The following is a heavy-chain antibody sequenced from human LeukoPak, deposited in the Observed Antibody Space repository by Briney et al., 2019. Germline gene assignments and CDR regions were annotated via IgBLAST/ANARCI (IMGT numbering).Heavy chain of an antibody. D-gene: IGHD2-15*01. V-gene: IGHV3-74*01. J-gene: IGHJ3*01. Sequence: GGSLRLSCAASGFTFRAYWMHWVRQAPGKGLEWVSRVDSDGTGTIYADAVQGRFTISRDNVKNSVTLQIDSLRLEDTAVYYCARGGVDHGYDVWGQGTMVIVSS. CDR1: GFTFRAYW. CDR3: ARGGVDHGYDV. CDR2: VDSDGTGT.